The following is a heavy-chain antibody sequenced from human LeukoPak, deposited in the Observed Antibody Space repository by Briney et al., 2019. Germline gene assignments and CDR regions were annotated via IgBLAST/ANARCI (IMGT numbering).Heavy chain of an antibody. J-gene: IGHJ4*02. V-gene: IGHV4-4*07. CDR2: IYTSGST. D-gene: IGHD3-22*01. CDR3: ARETYYYDSSGYYYVFDY. Sequence: SETLSLTCTVSGGSISSYYWSWIRQPAGKELEWIGRIYTSGSTNYNPSLKSRVTMSVDTSKNQFSLKLSSVTAADTAVYYCARETYYYDSSGYYYVFDYWGQGTLVTVSS. CDR1: GGSISSYY.